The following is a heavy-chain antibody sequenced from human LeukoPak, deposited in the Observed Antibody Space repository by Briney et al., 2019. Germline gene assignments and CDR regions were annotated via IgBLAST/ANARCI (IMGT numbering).Heavy chain of an antibody. CDR1: GFTVSSNY. Sequence: GGSLRLSCAASGFTVSSNYMSWVRQAPGKGLEWFSVIYSGGSTYYADSVKGRFTISRDNSKNTLYLQMNSLRAEGTAVYYCARARASMTIFGVVRSPFDPWGQGTLVTVSS. D-gene: IGHD3-3*01. CDR2: IYSGGST. CDR3: ARARASMTIFGVVRSPFDP. J-gene: IGHJ5*02. V-gene: IGHV3-53*01.